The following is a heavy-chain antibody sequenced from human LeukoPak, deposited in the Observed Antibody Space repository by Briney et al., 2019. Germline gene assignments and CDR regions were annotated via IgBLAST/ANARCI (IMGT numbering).Heavy chain of an antibody. CDR3: ARELAYSSGWSHYFDY. D-gene: IGHD6-19*01. CDR2: IYYSGST. Sequence: SETLSLTCTVSGGSISSSSYYWGWIRQPPGKGLEWIGSIYYSGSTYYNPSLKSRVTISVDTSKNQFSLKLSSVTAADTAVYYCARELAYSSGWSHYFDYWGQGTLVTVSS. CDR1: GGSISSSSYY. J-gene: IGHJ4*02. V-gene: IGHV4-39*07.